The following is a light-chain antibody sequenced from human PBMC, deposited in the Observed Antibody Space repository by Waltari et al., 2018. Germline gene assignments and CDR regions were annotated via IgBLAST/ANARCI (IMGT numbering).Light chain of an antibody. Sequence: SYELTQPPSVSVSPGQTASITCPGDKLGEKFSSWYQQKAGQSPVLVIYEDSKRPSGIPGRFSSSTSGNTATLTIGGTQTMDEADYYCQAWDSNAVVFGGGTKLTVL. V-gene: IGLV3-1*01. CDR1: KLGEKF. J-gene: IGLJ2*01. CDR2: EDS. CDR3: QAWDSNAVV.